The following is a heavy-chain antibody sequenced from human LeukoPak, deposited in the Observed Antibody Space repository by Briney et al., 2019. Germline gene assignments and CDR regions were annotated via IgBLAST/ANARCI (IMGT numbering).Heavy chain of an antibody. Sequence: PSETLSLTCTVSGGSVSSGSYYWSWIRQPPGKGLEWIGYIYYSGSTSYNPSLKSRVTISVDTSKNQFSLKLSSVTAADTAVYYCARADVIAARPNYFDYWGQGTLVTVSS. V-gene: IGHV4-61*01. CDR2: IYYSGST. D-gene: IGHD6-6*01. CDR3: ARADVIAARPNYFDY. J-gene: IGHJ4*02. CDR1: GGSVSSGSYY.